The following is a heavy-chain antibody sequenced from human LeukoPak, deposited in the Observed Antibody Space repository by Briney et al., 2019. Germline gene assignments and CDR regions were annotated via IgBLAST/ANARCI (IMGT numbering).Heavy chain of an antibody. CDR2: ISSRGST. CDR1: CDSFSSYR. J-gene: IGHJ4*02. CDR3: ARVGRGDHSWGSYYCDF. D-gene: IGHD3-16*01. V-gene: IGHV4-59*01. Sequence: SETLSLTCTVSCDSFSSYRWSWLRQPPGKGLECIGYISSRGSTSYNPSLKSRVTISVDTSKNQFSLKLSSVTAADTAVYYCARVGRGDHSWGSYYCDFWGQGTLVSVSS.